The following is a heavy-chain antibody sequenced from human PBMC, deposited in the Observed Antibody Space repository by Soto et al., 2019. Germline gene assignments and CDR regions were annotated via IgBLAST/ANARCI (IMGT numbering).Heavy chain of an antibody. Sequence: ASVKVSCKASGYTLTSYAMHWVRQAPGQRLEWMGWINADNGDTNYSQKLQGRVTMTTDTSTSTAYMELRSLRSDDTAVYYCAREYYYDSSGALAFDIWGQGTMVTVSS. CDR3: AREYYYDSSGALAFDI. CDR2: INADNGDT. J-gene: IGHJ3*02. V-gene: IGHV1-3*01. D-gene: IGHD3-22*01. CDR1: GYTLTSYA.